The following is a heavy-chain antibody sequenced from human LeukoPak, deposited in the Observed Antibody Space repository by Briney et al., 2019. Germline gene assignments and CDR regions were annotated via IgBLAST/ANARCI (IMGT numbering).Heavy chain of an antibody. V-gene: IGHV4-59*08. J-gene: IGHJ2*01. Sequence: SETLSLTCTVSGSSISTYYWSWIRQPPGKGLEWIGYLYNNGSTNYNPSLRSRVVMSADTSKNEFSLKLSSVTAADTAVYYCARGYDGSGYYYRNWYFDLWGRGTLVTVSS. CDR3: ARGYDGSGYYYRNWYFDL. D-gene: IGHD3-22*01. CDR1: GSSISTYY. CDR2: LYNNGST.